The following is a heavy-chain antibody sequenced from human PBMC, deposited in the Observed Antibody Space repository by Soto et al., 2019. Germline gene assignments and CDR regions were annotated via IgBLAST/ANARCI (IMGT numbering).Heavy chain of an antibody. CDR2: IYYSGST. D-gene: IGHD4-17*01. V-gene: IGHV4-31*03. J-gene: IGHJ6*03. CDR3: ARRYGDYVRGDYYYYMDV. Sequence: SETLSLTCTVSGGSISSGGYYWSWIRQHPGKGLEWIGYIYYSGSTYYNPSLKSRVTISVDTSKKQFSLKLSSVTAADTAVYYCARRYGDYVRGDYYYYMDVWGKGTTVTVSS. CDR1: GGSISSGGYY.